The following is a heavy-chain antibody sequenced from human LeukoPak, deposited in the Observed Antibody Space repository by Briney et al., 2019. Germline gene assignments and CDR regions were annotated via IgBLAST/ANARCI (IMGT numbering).Heavy chain of an antibody. V-gene: IGHV4-34*01. CDR2: INHSGST. D-gene: IGHD6-6*01. J-gene: IGHJ5*02. CDR1: GGSFSGYY. CDR3: ARVGGIAARPKSGWFDP. Sequence: SETLSLTCAVYGGSFSGYYWSWIRQPPGKGLEWIGEINHSGSTSYNPSLKSRVTISVDTSKNQFSLKLSSVTAADTAVHYCARVGGIAARPKSGWFDPWGQGTLVTVSS.